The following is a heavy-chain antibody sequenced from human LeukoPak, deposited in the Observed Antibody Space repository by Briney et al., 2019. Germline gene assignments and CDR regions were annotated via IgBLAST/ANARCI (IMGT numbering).Heavy chain of an antibody. D-gene: IGHD2-21*01. J-gene: IGHJ4*02. V-gene: IGHV3-48*02. CDR1: GFTFCDYH. CDR2: ISSTSTSM. CDR3: ARVWQDNSGVDY. Sequence: GGSLRLSCAASGFTFCDYHINWVRQAPGKGLEWLSYISSTSTSMNYADSVRGRFAISRDNAKNSLYLQMSSLRDEDTAVYYCARVWQDNSGVDYWGQGTLVTVSS.